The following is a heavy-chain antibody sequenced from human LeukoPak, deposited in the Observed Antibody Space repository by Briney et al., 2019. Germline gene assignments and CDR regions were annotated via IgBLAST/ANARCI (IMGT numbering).Heavy chain of an antibody. CDR2: INPNSGGT. J-gene: IGHJ4*02. Sequence: GASVKVSCKASGYTFTGYYMHWVRQAPGQGLEWMGWINPNSGGTNYAQKFQGRVTMTRDTSISTDYMELSRLRSDDTAVYYCAGGDYYGSGINDYWGQGTLVTASS. CDR3: AGGDYYGSGINDY. CDR1: GYTFTGYY. V-gene: IGHV1-2*02. D-gene: IGHD3-10*01.